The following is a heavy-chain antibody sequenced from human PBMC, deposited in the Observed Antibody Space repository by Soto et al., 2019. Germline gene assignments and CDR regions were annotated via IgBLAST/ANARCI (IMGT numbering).Heavy chain of an antibody. D-gene: IGHD2-2*01. V-gene: IGHV3-23*01. J-gene: IGHJ4*02. CDR3: TKGSETTRNYYFEY. CDR1: VCTFISYA. Sequence: PWLSXRLSCSSCVCTFISYAMICFRHAPGKGLEWISAISGSCTSTYYADSVNGRFTISRYNSKNILYLQMNNLGLEDTAVYFCTKGSETTRNYYFEYWGQGPLVKVYS. CDR2: ISGSCTST.